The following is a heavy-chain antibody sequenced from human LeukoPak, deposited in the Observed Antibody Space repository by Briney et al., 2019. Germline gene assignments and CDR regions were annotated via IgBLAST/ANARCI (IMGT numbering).Heavy chain of an antibody. CDR1: GFTFSNYA. CDR3: AKAQMYHYGSGTYYLL. J-gene: IGHJ4*02. D-gene: IGHD3-10*01. Sequence: GGSLRLSCVASGFTFSNYAMSWVRQAPGKGLEWVSGIGGRGDSTYYAASVKGRFTISRDNSKNTLYLQMNSLRAEDTAVYYCAKAQMYHYGSGTYYLLWGQGTLVTASS. V-gene: IGHV3-23*01. CDR2: IGGRGDST.